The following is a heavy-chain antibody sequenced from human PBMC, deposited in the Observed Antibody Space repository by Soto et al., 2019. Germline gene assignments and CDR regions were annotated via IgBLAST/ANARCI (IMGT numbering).Heavy chain of an antibody. J-gene: IGHJ4*02. CDR2: ISYDGSNK. Sequence: QVQLVESGGGVVHPGRSLGLSCAASGFTFSSYGMHWVRQAPGKGLEWVAVISYDGSNKNYADSVKGRFTITRDNSKNTQYLQMNRLRAEDKAVYYCARALSWAYSSGLDYWGQGNLVTVSS. D-gene: IGHD6-19*01. CDR1: GFTFSSYG. V-gene: IGHV3-30*03. CDR3: ARALSWAYSSGLDY.